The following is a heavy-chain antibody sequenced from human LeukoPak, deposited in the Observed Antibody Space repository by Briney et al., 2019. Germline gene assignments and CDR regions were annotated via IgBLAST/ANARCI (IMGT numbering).Heavy chain of an antibody. V-gene: IGHV3-7*01. D-gene: IGHD2-2*01. Sequence: GGSLRLSCAASGFTFSSYWMSWVRQAPGKGLEWVANIKQDGSEKYYVDSVKGRFTISRDNAKNSLYLQMNSLRAEDTAVYYRAREGVVVPAATSWFDPWGQGTLVTVSS. J-gene: IGHJ5*02. CDR3: AREGVVVPAATSWFDP. CDR2: IKQDGSEK. CDR1: GFTFSSYW.